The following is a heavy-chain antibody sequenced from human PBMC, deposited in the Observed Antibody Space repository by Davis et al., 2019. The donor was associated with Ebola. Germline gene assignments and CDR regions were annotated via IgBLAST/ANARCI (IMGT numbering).Heavy chain of an antibody. CDR1: GYTFTSYG. CDR2: ISAYNGNT. Sequence: ASVKVSCKASGYTFTSYGISWVRQAPGQGLEWMGWISAYNGNTNYAQKLQGRVTMTTDTSTSTAYMELSSLRSEDMAVYYCARDDPTGYYYGMDVWGQGTTVTVSS. J-gene: IGHJ6*02. V-gene: IGHV1-18*03. CDR3: ARDDPTGYYYGMDV.